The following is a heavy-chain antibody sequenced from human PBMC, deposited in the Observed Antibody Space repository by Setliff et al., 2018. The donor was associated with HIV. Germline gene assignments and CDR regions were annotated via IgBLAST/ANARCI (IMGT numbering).Heavy chain of an antibody. CDR1: GFTFSNFG. V-gene: IGHV3-30*02. Sequence: AGGSLRLSCAASGFTFSNFGMHWVRQAPGKGLEWVAFIRIDGINKYYADSVKGRSTISRDNSKNTVYLQMNSLRPEDSAVFYCAKDLRIDTRADYYIDFWGRGTTVTVSS. CDR3: AKDLRIDTRADYYIDF. D-gene: IGHD5-18*01. J-gene: IGHJ6*03. CDR2: IRIDGINK.